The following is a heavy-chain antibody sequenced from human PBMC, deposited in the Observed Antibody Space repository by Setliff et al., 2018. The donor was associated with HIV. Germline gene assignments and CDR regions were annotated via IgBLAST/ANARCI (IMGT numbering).Heavy chain of an antibody. CDR2: TKNKDNSFTT. J-gene: IGHJ5*02. CDR1: GFPVSDNY. V-gene: IGHV3-72*01. CDR3: AVWIREVIS. D-gene: IGHD3-10*01. Sequence: PGGSLRLSCAVSGFPVSDNYMSWVRQAPGKGLEWVGRTKNKDNSFTTEYAASVKGRFTISRDDSKNSLSLHMNSLKTEDTAVYYCAVWIREVISWGRGTLVTVSS.